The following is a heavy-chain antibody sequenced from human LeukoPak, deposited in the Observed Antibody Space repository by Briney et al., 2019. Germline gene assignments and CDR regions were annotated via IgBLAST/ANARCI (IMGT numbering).Heavy chain of an antibody. D-gene: IGHD3-10*01. J-gene: IGHJ6*02. V-gene: IGHV4-59*01. CDR2: IYYSGST. Sequence: SETLSLTCTVSGGSISSYYWSWIRQPPGKGLEWIGYIYYSGSTNYNPSLKSRVTISVDTSKNQFSLKLSSVTAADTAVYYCVRDITYCGMDVWGQGTTVTVSS. CDR3: VRDITYCGMDV. CDR1: GGSISSYY.